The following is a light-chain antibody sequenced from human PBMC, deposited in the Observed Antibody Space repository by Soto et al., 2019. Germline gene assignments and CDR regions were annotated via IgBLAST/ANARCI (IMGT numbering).Light chain of an antibody. CDR3: QQRSNWPPLT. Sequence: EIVLTQSPATLSLSPGERATLSCRASQSVSSYLAWYQQNPGQAPRLLIYDASNRATGIPARFSGSGSGTDFTLTISSLEPEDFAVYYWQQRSNWPPLTFGGGNKVEIK. V-gene: IGKV3-11*01. CDR2: DAS. CDR1: QSVSSY. J-gene: IGKJ4*01.